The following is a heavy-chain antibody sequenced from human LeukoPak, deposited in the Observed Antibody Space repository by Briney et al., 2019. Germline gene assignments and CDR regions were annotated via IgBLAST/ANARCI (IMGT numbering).Heavy chain of an antibody. J-gene: IGHJ6*03. V-gene: IGHV1-69*05. Sequence: ASVKVSRKASGGTFSSYAISWVRQAPGQGLEWMGGIIPIFGTANYAQKFQGRVTITTDESTSTAYMELSSLRSEDTAVYYRAGTYYDFWSGSGAMDVWGKGTTVTVSS. D-gene: IGHD3-3*01. CDR3: AGTYYDFWSGSGAMDV. CDR2: IIPIFGTA. CDR1: GGTFSSYA.